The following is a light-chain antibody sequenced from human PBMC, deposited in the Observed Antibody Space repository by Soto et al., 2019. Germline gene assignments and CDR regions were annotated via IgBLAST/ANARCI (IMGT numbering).Light chain of an antibody. CDR1: SSDVGSYNL. V-gene: IGLV2-23*02. Sequence: QSALTQPASVSGSPGQSSTISCTGTSSDVGSYNLVSWYQQHPGKAPKLMIYEVSKRPSGVSNRFSGSKSGNTASLTNSGLQAEDEADYYCCSYAGTSYVFGTGTKLTVL. CDR2: EVS. CDR3: CSYAGTSYV. J-gene: IGLJ1*01.